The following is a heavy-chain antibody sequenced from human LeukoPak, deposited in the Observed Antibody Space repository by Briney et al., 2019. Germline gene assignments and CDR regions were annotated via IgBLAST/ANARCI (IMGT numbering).Heavy chain of an antibody. J-gene: IGHJ3*02. Sequence: SETLSLTCVVYGGSFSGYYWSWIRQPPGKGLEWIGEINHSGRTSYSPSLTSRVAISVDTSKNQFSLRLTSVTAADTAVHYCARVATYTAVTELDAIDIWGHGTMVTVSS. V-gene: IGHV4-34*01. CDR1: GGSFSGYY. CDR3: ARVATYTAVTELDAIDI. D-gene: IGHD4-17*01. CDR2: INHSGRT.